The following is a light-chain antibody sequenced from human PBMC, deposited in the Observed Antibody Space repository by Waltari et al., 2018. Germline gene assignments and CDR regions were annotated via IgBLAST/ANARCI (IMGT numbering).Light chain of an antibody. CDR1: SSTIGSKT. V-gene: IGLV1-44*01. Sequence: QSVLTQPPSASGTPGQRVTISCSGSSSTIGSKTVNWYQQLPGTAPKPLIYSNDQRPSGIPDRFSGSKSGTSASLAISGLQSEDEADYHCAAWDGSLNAYVFGGGTKVTVL. CDR3: AAWDGSLNAYV. J-gene: IGLJ1*01. CDR2: SND.